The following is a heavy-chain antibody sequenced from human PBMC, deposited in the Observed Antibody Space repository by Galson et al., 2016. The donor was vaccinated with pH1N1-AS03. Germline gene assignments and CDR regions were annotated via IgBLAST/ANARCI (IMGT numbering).Heavy chain of an antibody. CDR1: GFTFSDFY. J-gene: IGHJ4*02. CDR2: ISDTAAHT. V-gene: IGHV3-11*06. CDR3: ARGRGDGFGHFDF. D-gene: IGHD3-10*01. Sequence: SCAASGFTFSDFYMTWVRQAPGKGLEWISDISDTAAHTNYADSVRGRFTVSRDNAHNSLYLQMNSLRGEDTAVYYCARGRGDGFGHFDFWGQGSLVVVSS.